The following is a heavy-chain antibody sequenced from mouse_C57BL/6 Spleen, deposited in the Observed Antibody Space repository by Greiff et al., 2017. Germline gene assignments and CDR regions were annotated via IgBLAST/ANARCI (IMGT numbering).Heavy chain of an antibody. CDR3: ARKPPAMDY. CDR1: GFTFSDYY. J-gene: IGHJ4*01. V-gene: IGHV5-16*01. CDR2: INYDGSST. Sequence: DVKLVESEGGLVQPGSSMKLSCTASGFTFSDYYMAWVRQVPEKGLEWVANINYDGSSTYYLDSLKSRFIISRYNAKNILYLQMSSLKSEDTATYYCARKPPAMDYWGQGTSVTVSS.